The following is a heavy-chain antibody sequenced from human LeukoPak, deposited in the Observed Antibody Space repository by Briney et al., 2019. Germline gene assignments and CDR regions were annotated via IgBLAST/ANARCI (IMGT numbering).Heavy chain of an antibody. CDR2: IYYSGST. CDR3: ARDTTRNYYGSGSLPTNNWFDP. V-gene: IGHV4-39*07. J-gene: IGHJ5*02. CDR1: GGSISSSSYY. Sequence: SETLSLTCTVSGGSISSSSYYWGWIRQPPGKGLEWIGSIYYSGSTYYNPSLKSRVTISVDTSKNQFSLKLSSVTAADTAVYYCARDTTRNYYGSGSLPTNNWFDPWGQGTLVTVSS. D-gene: IGHD3-10*01.